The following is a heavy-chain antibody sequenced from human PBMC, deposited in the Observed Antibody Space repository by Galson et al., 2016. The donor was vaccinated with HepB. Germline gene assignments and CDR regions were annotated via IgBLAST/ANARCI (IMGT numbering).Heavy chain of an antibody. CDR1: GGSISSGGYY. CDR2: ISYSGST. J-gene: IGHJ5*02. CDR3: ARLASGNWLDP. V-gene: IGHV4-31*03. D-gene: IGHD5-12*01. Sequence: TLSLTCTVSGGSISSGGYYWTWIRQHPGKGLEWIGYISYSGSTYSNPSLKSRVTISVDTSKTQFSLKLSSVTAADTAVYYCARLASGNWLDPWGQGTLVTVSS.